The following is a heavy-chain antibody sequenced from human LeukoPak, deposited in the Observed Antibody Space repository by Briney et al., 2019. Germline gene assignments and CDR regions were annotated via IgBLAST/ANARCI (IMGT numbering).Heavy chain of an antibody. V-gene: IGHV4-59*08. CDR1: GGSISSYY. Sequence: PSETLSLTCTVSGGSISSYYWSWIRQPPGKGLEWIGYIYYSGSTNYNPSLKSRVTISVDTSKNQFSLKLSSVTAADTAVYYCASGGSGWHFDYWGQGTLVTVSS. CDR3: ASGGSGWHFDY. CDR2: IYYSGST. J-gene: IGHJ4*02. D-gene: IGHD6-19*01.